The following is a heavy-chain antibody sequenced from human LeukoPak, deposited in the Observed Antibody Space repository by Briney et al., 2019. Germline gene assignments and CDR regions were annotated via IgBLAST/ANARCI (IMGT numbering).Heavy chain of an antibody. J-gene: IGHJ4*02. CDR3: AREYYYDSSGYYYGY. CDR1: GFTFSSYG. Sequence: GGSLRLSCAASGFTFSSYGMSWVRQAPGKGLEWVSSISGSGGRTYYADSVKGRFTISRDNAKNSLYLQMNSLRAEDTAVYYCAREYYYDSSGYYYGYWGQGTLVTVSS. V-gene: IGHV3-23*01. D-gene: IGHD3-22*01. CDR2: ISGSGGRT.